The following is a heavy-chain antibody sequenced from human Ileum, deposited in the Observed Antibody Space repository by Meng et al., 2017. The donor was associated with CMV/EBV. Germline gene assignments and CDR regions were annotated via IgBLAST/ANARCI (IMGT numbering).Heavy chain of an antibody. V-gene: IGHV5-51*01. Sequence: GGSLRPSCKGYGYSFTSYWIAWVRQMPGKGLEWMGIIYPGDSDTRYSPSFQGQVTMSADKSISTAYLQWSSLKASDTAMYYCARYYGAGSYYLRWFDPWGQGTLVTVSS. J-gene: IGHJ5*02. D-gene: IGHD3-10*01. CDR3: ARYYGAGSYYLRWFDP. CDR1: GYSFTSYW. CDR2: IYPGDSDT.